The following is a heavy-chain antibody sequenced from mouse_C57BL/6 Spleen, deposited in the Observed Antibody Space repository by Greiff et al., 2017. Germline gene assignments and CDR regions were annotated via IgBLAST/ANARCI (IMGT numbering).Heavy chain of an antibody. V-gene: IGHV5-4*01. D-gene: IGHD2-3*01. CDR1: GFTFSSYA. Sequence: EVHLVESGGGLVKPGGSLKLSCAASGFTFSSYAMSWVRQTPEKRLEWVATISDGGSYTYYPDNVKGRFTISRDNAKNNLYLQMSHLKSEDTAMYYCARVLYDGYYVAYWGQGTLGTVSA. J-gene: IGHJ3*01. CDR2: ISDGGSYT. CDR3: ARVLYDGYYVAY.